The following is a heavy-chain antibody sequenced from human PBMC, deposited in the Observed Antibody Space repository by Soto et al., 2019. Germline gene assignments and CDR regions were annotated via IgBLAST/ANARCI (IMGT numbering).Heavy chain of an antibody. J-gene: IGHJ2*01. Sequence: ASVKVSCKASGYTSCSYGISWVRQAPGQGLEWMAWISGYNGNIKYAQKFQGRVTVATDTTTTGAYMELRSLRSDDTAVYYCARDVSGGTYPWFFDLWGRRTLVT. V-gene: IGHV1-18*04. CDR3: ARDVSGGTYPWFFDL. CDR1: GYTSCSYG. D-gene: IGHD1-26*01. CDR2: ISGYNGNI.